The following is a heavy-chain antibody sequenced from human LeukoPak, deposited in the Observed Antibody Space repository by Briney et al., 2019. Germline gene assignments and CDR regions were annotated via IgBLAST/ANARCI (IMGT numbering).Heavy chain of an antibody. CDR2: ISDRGRNT. Sequence: GGSLRLSCAASGFTFSSYSMNWVRQAPGKGLEWVSGISDRGRNTYYSDSVKGRFTISRDNSESTVYLQMNSLTAEHTAQYYCATGCVGSPNCQTTGYDHWGQGTLVTVSS. J-gene: IGHJ4*02. D-gene: IGHD2-2*01. CDR3: ATGCVGSPNCQTTGYDH. V-gene: IGHV3-23*01. CDR1: GFTFSSYS.